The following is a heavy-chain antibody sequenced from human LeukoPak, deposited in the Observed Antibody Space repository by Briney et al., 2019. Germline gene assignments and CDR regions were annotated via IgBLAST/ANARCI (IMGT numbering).Heavy chain of an antibody. CDR1: GGSITNW. CDR3: ARDANGSDLHYYHMDV. Sequence: PSETLSLTCAVSGGSITNWRSWVRQSPGKGLEWIGEIYHTGNTNYNPSLNSRVSISLETSKNQFSLRLTSVTAADTAVYFCARDANGSDLHYYHMDVWGKGTTVTVSS. CDR2: IYHTGNT. V-gene: IGHV4-4*02. J-gene: IGHJ6*03. D-gene: IGHD6-25*01.